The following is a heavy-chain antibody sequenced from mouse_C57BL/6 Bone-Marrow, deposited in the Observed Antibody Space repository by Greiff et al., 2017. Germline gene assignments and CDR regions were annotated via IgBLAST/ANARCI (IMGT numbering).Heavy chain of an antibody. CDR1: GFTFSSYT. Sequence: EVQRLQSGGGLVKPGASLKLSCAASGFTFSSYTMSWVRQTPEKRLEWVATIRGGGGNTYYPHSVKGRITIPIDKAKNTQYLHMSSVRSEVTALYYCASSPFAYWGQGTLVTVSA. CDR3: ASSPFAY. CDR2: IRGGGGNT. J-gene: IGHJ3*01. V-gene: IGHV5-9*01.